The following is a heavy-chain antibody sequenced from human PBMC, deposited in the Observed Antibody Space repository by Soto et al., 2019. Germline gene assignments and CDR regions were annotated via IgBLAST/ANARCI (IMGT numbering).Heavy chain of an antibody. CDR1: GFTFSDYY. J-gene: IGHJ3*02. D-gene: IGHD5-12*01. CDR3: ARDMDIVATIQVHDAFDI. CDR2: ISSSGSTI. Sequence: GESLKISCAASGFTFSDYYMSWIRQAPGKGLEWVSYISSSGSTIYYADSVKGRFTISRDNAKNSLYLQMNSLRAEDTAVYYCARDMDIVATIQVHDAFDIWGQGTMVTVSS. V-gene: IGHV3-11*01.